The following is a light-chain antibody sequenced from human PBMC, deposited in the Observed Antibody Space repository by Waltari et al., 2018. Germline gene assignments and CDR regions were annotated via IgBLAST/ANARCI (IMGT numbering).Light chain of an antibody. J-gene: IGKJ3*01. CDR3: QQAHTFPFT. V-gene: IGKV1-12*01. CDR2: GAS. CDR1: ERLRTW. Sequence: DIQMAQSPSSVSASVGDTATITCRASERLRTWLAWYQQKPGKAPKLLIYGASILQSGVPGRFRGSGSGTEFTLTISNLQPDDFASYYCQQAHTFPFTFGPGTKLYIK.